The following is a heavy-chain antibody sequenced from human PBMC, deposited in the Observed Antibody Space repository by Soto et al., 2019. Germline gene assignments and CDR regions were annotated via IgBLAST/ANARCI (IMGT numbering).Heavy chain of an antibody. CDR1: GGSMSSYY. CDR2: VYSSGGT. CDR3: ARGQRFSDWFDP. D-gene: IGHD3-3*01. Sequence: QVHLQQSGPGLVNPSETLSLTCTVSGGSMSSYYWTWIRQPAGKGLEWIGRVYSSGGTHYNPSLISRLTISLDTSKNQFSLRLLSVTDADTAVYYCARGQRFSDWFDPWGQGTLVTVSS. V-gene: IGHV4-4*07. J-gene: IGHJ5*02.